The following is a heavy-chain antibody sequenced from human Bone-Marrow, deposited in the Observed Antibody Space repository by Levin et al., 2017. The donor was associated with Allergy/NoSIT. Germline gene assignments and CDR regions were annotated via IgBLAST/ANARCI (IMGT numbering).Heavy chain of an antibody. CDR1: GGSISSYY. CDR3: ARDRRMDYDILTMQSGSLGFDP. CDR2: IYYSGST. V-gene: IGHV4-59*01. D-gene: IGHD3-9*01. Sequence: SETLSLTCTVSGGSISSYYWSWIRQPPGKGLEWIGYIYYSGSTNYNPSLKSRVTISVDTSKNQFSLKLSSVTAADTAVYYCARDRRMDYDILTMQSGSLGFDPWGQGTLVTVSS. J-gene: IGHJ5*02.